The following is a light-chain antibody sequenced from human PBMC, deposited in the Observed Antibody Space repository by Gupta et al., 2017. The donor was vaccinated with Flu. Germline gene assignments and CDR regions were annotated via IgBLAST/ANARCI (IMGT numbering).Light chain of an antibody. CDR2: GAS. J-gene: IGKJ2*01. Sequence: EIVLTQSPGTLSLSPGERATLSYRASQSVSSSYLAWYQQKPGQAPRLLIYGASSRATGIPDRFSGSGSGTDFTLTISRLEPEDFAMYYCQHYGSSPYTFGQGTKLEIK. CDR1: QSVSSSY. V-gene: IGKV3-20*01. CDR3: QHYGSSPYT.